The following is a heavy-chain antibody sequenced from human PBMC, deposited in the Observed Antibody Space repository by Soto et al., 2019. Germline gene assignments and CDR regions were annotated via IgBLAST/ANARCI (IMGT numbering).Heavy chain of an antibody. Sequence: QVPLVQSGAEVKKPGASVKVSCKASGDTFTSYAMHWVRQAPGQRLEWMGWINAGNGNTEYSQKFQGRVTITRDISASTAYTELSSLRSEDAAVYYCARDRHWGDSSGYYSGYFDFWGQGTLVTVSS. D-gene: IGHD3-22*01. CDR3: ARDRHWGDSSGYYSGYFDF. V-gene: IGHV1-3*01. CDR2: INAGNGNT. J-gene: IGHJ4*02. CDR1: GDTFTSYA.